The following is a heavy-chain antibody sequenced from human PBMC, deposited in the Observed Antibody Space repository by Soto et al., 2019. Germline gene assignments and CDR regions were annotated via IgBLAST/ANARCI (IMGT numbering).Heavy chain of an antibody. J-gene: IGHJ3*01. D-gene: IGHD3-3*01. Sequence: QVQLVQSGAEVRKPRSSVKVSCKAPGGTFSTYIISWVRQAPGQGLEWMGRIIPIPDITNYAQKFQGRVTVNADRSTSTAYMELTSLKSEGTAVYYCARDRITTRGDDFDLWGQGTMVTVSS. CDR1: GGTFSTYI. V-gene: IGHV1-69*08. CDR2: IIPIPDIT. CDR3: ARDRITTRGDDFDL.